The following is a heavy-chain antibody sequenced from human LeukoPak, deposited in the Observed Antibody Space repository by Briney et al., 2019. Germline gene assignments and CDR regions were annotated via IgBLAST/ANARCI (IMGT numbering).Heavy chain of an antibody. J-gene: IGHJ6*02. CDR2: IIPIFGTA. CDR3: ARDPDYGSGSPPYYGMDV. CDR1: GGTFSSYA. V-gene: IGHV1-69*01. Sequence: SVKVSCKASGGTFSSYASSWVRQAPGQGLEWMGGIIPIFGTANYAQKFQGRVTITADESTSTAYMELSSLRSEDTAVYYCARDPDYGSGSPPYYGMDVWGQGTTVTVSS. D-gene: IGHD3-10*01.